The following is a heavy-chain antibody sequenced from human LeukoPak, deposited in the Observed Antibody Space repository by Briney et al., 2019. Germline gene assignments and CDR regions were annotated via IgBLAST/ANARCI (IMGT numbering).Heavy chain of an antibody. CDR1: GGSISSSSYY. CDR3: ARHHSGYKHYYYMDV. D-gene: IGHD3-22*01. J-gene: IGHJ6*03. V-gene: IGHV4-39*01. CDR2: IYYSGST. Sequence: SETLSLTCTVSGGSISSSSYYWGWIRQPPGKGLEWIGSIYYSGSTYYNPSLKSRVTISVDTSKNQFSLKLSSVTAADTAVYYCARHHSGYKHYYYMDVWGKGTTVTISS.